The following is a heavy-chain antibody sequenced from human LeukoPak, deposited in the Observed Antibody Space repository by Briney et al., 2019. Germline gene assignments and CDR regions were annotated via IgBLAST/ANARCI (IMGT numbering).Heavy chain of an antibody. Sequence: SETLSLTCTVSGGSVSSGSYYWSWIRQPPGKGLEWMGYIYNSGSANYNPSLKSRVTISVDTSKNQFSLKLNSVTAADTAVYYCARGGDFWSGYCNAFDIWGQGTMVTVSS. CDR1: GGSVSSGSYY. CDR2: IYNSGSA. CDR3: ARGGDFWSGYCNAFDI. J-gene: IGHJ3*02. V-gene: IGHV4-61*01. D-gene: IGHD3-3*01.